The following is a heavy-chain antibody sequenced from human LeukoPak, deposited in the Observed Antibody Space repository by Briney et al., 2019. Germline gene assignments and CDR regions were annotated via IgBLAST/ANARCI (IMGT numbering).Heavy chain of an antibody. J-gene: IGHJ4*02. CDR2: ISAYNGNT. Sequence: GASVKVSCKASGYTFTSYGISWVRQAPGQGLEWMGWISAYNGNTNYAQKLQGRVTMTTDTSTSTAYMELSSLRSDDTAVYYCAGDTCSGGSCYSTINDYWGQGTLVTVSS. D-gene: IGHD2-15*01. V-gene: IGHV1-18*04. CDR1: GYTFTSYG. CDR3: AGDTCSGGSCYSTINDY.